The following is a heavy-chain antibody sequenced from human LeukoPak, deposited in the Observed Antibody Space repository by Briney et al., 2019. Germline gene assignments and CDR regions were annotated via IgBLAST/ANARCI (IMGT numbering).Heavy chain of an antibody. CDR3: ARDYWRSIDH. J-gene: IGHJ4*02. D-gene: IGHD1-1*01. V-gene: IGHV3-7*01. CDR2: VNEDGSAK. Sequence: PGGSLRLSCVVSGLTFSNYWMIWVRQAPGKGLESVAIVNEDGSAKYYLDSVKGRFTISRDNARNSLYLEMNSLRAEDTAVYYCARDYWRSIDHWGQETLVTVSS. CDR1: GLTFSNYW.